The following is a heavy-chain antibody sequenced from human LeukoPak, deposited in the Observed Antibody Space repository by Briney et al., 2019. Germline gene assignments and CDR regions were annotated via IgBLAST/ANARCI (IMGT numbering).Heavy chain of an antibody. D-gene: IGHD3-9*01. Sequence: HPGGSLRLSCVVSGFTFSSHWMSWVRRAPGKGLEWVANIKEDGSEKYYVDSVKGRFTISRDNAKKSLYLQMDSLRAEDTAVYYCATHGYSELRYFDWSTNEWGQGTLVTVSS. CDR2: IKEDGSEK. V-gene: IGHV3-7*01. J-gene: IGHJ4*02. CDR3: ATHGYSELRYFDWSTNE. CDR1: GFTFSSHW.